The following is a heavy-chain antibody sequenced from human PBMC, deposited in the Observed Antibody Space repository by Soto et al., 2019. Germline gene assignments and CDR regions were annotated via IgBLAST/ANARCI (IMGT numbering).Heavy chain of an antibody. CDR1: GFTFSSYA. Sequence: EVQLLDSGGGLVQPGGSLRLSCAASGFTFSSYAMSWVRQAPGKGLEWVSAISNTGAYTYYADSVKGRFTISRDNSKNTLYLQMDSLGAEDTAVYYCAKTRQYTSSPSDYWGQGTLVTVSS. V-gene: IGHV3-23*01. J-gene: IGHJ4*02. CDR3: AKTRQYTSSPSDY. CDR2: ISNTGAYT. D-gene: IGHD6-6*01.